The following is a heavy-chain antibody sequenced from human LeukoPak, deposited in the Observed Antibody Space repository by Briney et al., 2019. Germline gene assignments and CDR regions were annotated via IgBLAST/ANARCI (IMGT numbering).Heavy chain of an antibody. CDR2: ISSYNGNT. V-gene: IGHV1-18*01. D-gene: IGHD1-26*01. CDR1: GYTFTSYG. CDR3: ARGLRVRRELLSVIRAFDI. J-gene: IGHJ3*02. Sequence: ASVKVSCKASGYTFTSYGISWVRQAPGQGLEWMGLISSYNGNTNYAQKLQGRATMTTDTSTSTAYMELRSLRSDDTAVYYCARGLRVRRELLSVIRAFDIWGQGTMVTVSS.